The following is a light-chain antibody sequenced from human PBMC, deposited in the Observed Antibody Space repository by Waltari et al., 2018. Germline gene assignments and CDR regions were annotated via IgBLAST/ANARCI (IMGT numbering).Light chain of an antibody. CDR1: SSDVGGYTY. V-gene: IGLV2-8*01. Sequence: QSALTQPPSASGSPGQSVTISCTGTSSDVGGYTYLSWYQQHPGKVPKPVIFEVSKRPSGVPDRFSGSRSGNTASLTVSGLQAEDEADYYCSSYAGSNTYVLFGGGTKLTVL. J-gene: IGLJ2*01. CDR2: EVS. CDR3: SSYAGSNTYVL.